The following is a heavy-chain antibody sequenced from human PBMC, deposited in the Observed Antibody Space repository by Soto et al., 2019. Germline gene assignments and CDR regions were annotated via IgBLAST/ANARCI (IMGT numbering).Heavy chain of an antibody. CDR1: GGSISSGDYY. Sequence: QVQLQESGPGLVKPSQTLSLTCTVSGGSISSGDYYWSWIRQPPGKGLEWIGYIYYSGSTYYNPSLKSRVTISVDTSKNQVSLKLSSVTAADTAVYYCARGRGGIVVVTWIDYWGQGTLVTVSS. CDR3: ARGRGGIVVVTWIDY. D-gene: IGHD3-22*01. CDR2: IYYSGST. V-gene: IGHV4-30-4*01. J-gene: IGHJ4*02.